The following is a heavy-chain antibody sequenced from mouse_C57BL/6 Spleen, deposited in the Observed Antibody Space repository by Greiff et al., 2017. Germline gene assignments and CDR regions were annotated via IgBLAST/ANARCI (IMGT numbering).Heavy chain of an antibody. D-gene: IGHD3-2*02. J-gene: IGHJ2*01. CDR3: ARKSSGKTDYLDY. CDR1: GFSLTSYA. Sequence: VKLMESGPGLVAPSQSLSITCTVSGFSLTSYAISWVRQPPGKGLEWLGVIWTGGGTNYNSALKSRLSISKDKAKSQVFLKMNRLQTDDTARYYYARKSSGKTDYLDYWGQGTTLTVSS. CDR2: IWTGGGT. V-gene: IGHV2-9-1*01.